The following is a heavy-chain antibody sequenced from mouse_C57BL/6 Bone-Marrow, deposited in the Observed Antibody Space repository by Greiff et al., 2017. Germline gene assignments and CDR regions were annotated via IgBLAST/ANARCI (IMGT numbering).Heavy chain of an antibody. CDR2: INPSSGYP. Sequence: QVQLQQSGAELAKPGASVKLSCKASGYTFTSSWMHWVKQRPGQGLEWIGYINPSSGYPKYNQKFKDKATLTVHTSSSTAYMELHSLTSEDSAVYFCARCYYGSSYSYYFDYWGQGTTLTVSS. V-gene: IGHV1-7*01. CDR3: ARCYYGSSYSYYFDY. D-gene: IGHD1-1*01. CDR1: GYTFTSSW. J-gene: IGHJ2*01.